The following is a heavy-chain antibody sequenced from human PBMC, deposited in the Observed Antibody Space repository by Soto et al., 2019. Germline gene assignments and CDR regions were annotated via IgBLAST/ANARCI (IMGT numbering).Heavy chain of an antibody. CDR2: INHSGST. J-gene: IGHJ2*01. Sequence: LEWIGEINHSGSTNYNPSLKSRVTISVDASKHQFSLKLSSVTAADTSVYYCDGAHRDLHSFPTRRSSDL. V-gene: IGHV4-34*01. D-gene: IGHD1-1*01. CDR3: DGAHRDLHSFPTRRSSDL.